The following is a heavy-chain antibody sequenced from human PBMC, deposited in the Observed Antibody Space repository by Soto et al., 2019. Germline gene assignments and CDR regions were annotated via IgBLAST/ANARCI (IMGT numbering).Heavy chain of an antibody. Sequence: SATLSLTCALYGSSFDGYYWSLIRQSPGKGLEWIGEIHHSGSTKYNPSLKSRVSLSVDTSTKQFSLKMTSMTAADRGVYYCARGVDSWSGYLFWGQGTPVTVSS. CDR1: GSSFDGYY. J-gene: IGHJ4*02. V-gene: IGHV4-34*01. D-gene: IGHD3-3*01. CDR2: IHHSGST. CDR3: ARGVDSWSGYLF.